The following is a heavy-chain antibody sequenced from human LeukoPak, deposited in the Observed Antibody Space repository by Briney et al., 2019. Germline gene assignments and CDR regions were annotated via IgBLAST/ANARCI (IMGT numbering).Heavy chain of an antibody. V-gene: IGHV4-34*01. CDR3: ARGRGRYYGMDV. Sequence: SGTLSLTCAVYGGSFSGYYWSWIRQPPGKGLEWIGEINHSGSTNYNPSLKSRVSTSVDTSKNQFSLKLSSVTAADTAVYYCARGRGRYYGMDVWSQGTTVTVSS. J-gene: IGHJ6*02. CDR1: GGSFSGYY. CDR2: INHSGST. D-gene: IGHD3-10*01.